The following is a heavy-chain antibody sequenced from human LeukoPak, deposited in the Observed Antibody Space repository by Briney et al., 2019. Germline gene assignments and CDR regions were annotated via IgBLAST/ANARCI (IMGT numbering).Heavy chain of an antibody. D-gene: IGHD3-10*01. V-gene: IGHV4-30-4*01. J-gene: IGHJ4*02. CDR2: IYHSGST. CDR1: GGPISSGDYY. Sequence: SETLSLTCTVSGGPISSGDYYWSWIRQPPGKGLEWIVSIYHSGSTYYNPSLKSRVTISVDTSKNQFSLKLSSVTAADTAVYYCAGRPDASGSYSLDYWGQGTLVTVSS. CDR3: AGRPDASGSYSLDY.